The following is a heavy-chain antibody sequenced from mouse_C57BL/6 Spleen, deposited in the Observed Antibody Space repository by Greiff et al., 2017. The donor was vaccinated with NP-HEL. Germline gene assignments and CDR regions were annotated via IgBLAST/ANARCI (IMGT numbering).Heavy chain of an antibody. Sequence: VQLQQSGAELVKPGASVKLSCKASGYTFTSYWMHWVKQRPGQGLEWIGMIHPNSGSTNYNEKFKRKATLTVDKSSSTAYMQLSSLTSEDSAVYYCASYGNVDYWGQGTTLTVSS. J-gene: IGHJ2*01. D-gene: IGHD2-1*01. CDR2: IHPNSGST. V-gene: IGHV1-64*01. CDR3: ASYGNVDY. CDR1: GYTFTSYW.